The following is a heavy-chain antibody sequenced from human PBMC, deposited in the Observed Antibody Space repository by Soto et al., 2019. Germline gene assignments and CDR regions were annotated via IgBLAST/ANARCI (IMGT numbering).Heavy chain of an antibody. J-gene: IGHJ5*02. CDR3: ARDERGSGSYFGRLNWFDP. CDR1: GYTFTSYG. Sequence: ASVKVSCKASGYTFTSYGISWVRQAPGQGLEWMGWISAYTGNTNYAENLQGRATMTTDTSTNTAYMELRSLRSDDTAVYYCARDERGSGSYFGRLNWFDPWGQGTLVTVSS. CDR2: ISAYTGNT. D-gene: IGHD3-10*01. V-gene: IGHV1-18*01.